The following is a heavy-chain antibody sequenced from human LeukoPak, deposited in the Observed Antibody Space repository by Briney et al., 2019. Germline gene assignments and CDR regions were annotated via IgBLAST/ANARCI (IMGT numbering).Heavy chain of an antibody. CDR2: ISYDGSNK. CDR1: GFTFSSYG. D-gene: IGHD3-16*01. V-gene: IGHV3-30*18. J-gene: IGHJ3*02. Sequence: GRSLRLSCAASGFTFSSYGMHWVRQAPGKGLEWVAVISYDGSNKYYADSVKGRFTISRDNSKNTLYLQMNSLRAEDTAVYYCAKDEADYADAFDIWGRGTLVTVSS. CDR3: AKDEADYADAFDI.